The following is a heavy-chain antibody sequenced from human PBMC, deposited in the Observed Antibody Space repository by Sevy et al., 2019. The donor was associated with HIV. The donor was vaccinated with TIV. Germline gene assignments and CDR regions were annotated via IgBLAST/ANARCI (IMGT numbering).Heavy chain of an antibody. D-gene: IGHD2-2*02. CDR1: GYTFTDYY. Sequence: ASVKVSCKASGYTFTDYYIHWVRQAPGQGLEWMGWINPKSGGTNYAQKFHGRVTMTRDTSISTAYMELSSLRSDDTAGYYCARVVEPAGIDPYYYGVDVWGPGATVTVSS. CDR3: ARVVEPAGIDPYYYGVDV. CDR2: INPKSGGT. V-gene: IGHV1-2*02. J-gene: IGHJ6*02.